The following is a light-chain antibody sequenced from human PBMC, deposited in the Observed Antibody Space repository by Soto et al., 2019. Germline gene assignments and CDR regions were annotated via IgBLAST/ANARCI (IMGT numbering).Light chain of an antibody. V-gene: IGKV2-29*03. J-gene: IGKJ4*01. CDR3: MQASYLPLT. CDR2: EVS. Sequence: VMTQTPASLSVTPGQPASMSCKSSQSLLFSNGRTYLYWYIQRPGQPPRFLMNEVSMGASGVPDRISGSGSGTDFTLKISRVEAEDIGVYYCMQASYLPLTFGGGTRVDI. CDR1: QSLLFSNGRTY.